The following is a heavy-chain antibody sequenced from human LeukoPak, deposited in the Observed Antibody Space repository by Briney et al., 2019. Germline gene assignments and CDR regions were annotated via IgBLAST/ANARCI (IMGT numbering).Heavy chain of an antibody. J-gene: IGHJ4*02. Sequence: SETLSLTCTVSGGSINSYYWSWIRQPPGKGLEWIGYIYYSGSTYYNPSLKSRVTISVDTSKSQFSLNLSSVTAADTAIYYCARSPIGSYYLFDYWGQGTLVTVSS. CDR3: ARSPIGSYYLFDY. V-gene: IGHV4-59*01. D-gene: IGHD1-26*01. CDR1: GGSINSYY. CDR2: IYYSGST.